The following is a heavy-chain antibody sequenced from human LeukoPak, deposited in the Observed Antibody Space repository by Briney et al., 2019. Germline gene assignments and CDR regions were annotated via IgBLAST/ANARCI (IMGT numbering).Heavy chain of an antibody. V-gene: IGHV3-30*18. CDR1: GFTFSSYG. CDR2: ISYDGSNK. Sequence: GGSLRLSCAASGFTFSSYGMHWVRQAPGKGLEWVAVISYDGSNKYYADSVKGRFTISRDNSKNTLYLQMNSLRAEDTAVYYCAKDHEQWLVQNYFDYWGQGTLVTVSS. D-gene: IGHD6-19*01. J-gene: IGHJ4*02. CDR3: AKDHEQWLVQNYFDY.